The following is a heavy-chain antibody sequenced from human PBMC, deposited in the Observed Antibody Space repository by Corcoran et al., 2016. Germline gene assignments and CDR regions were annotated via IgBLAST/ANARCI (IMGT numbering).Heavy chain of an antibody. CDR2: ISAYNGNT. CDR1: GYTFTSYG. D-gene: IGHD2-2*01. V-gene: IGHV1-18*01. CDR3: ARVPFGYCSSTSCSGINWVDP. Sequence: QVQLVQSGAEVKKPGASVKVSCKASGYTFTSYGISWVRQAPGQGLEWMGWISAYNGNTNYAQKLQGRVTMTTDTSTSTAYMELRSLRSDDTAVYYWARVPFGYCSSTSCSGINWVDPWGQGTLVPVSS. J-gene: IGHJ5*02.